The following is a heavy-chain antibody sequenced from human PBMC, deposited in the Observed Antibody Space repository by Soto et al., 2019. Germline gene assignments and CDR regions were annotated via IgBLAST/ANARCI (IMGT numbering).Heavy chain of an antibody. CDR1: GFTFTSSA. Sequence: GASVKVSCKASGFTFTSSAMQWVRQARGQRLEWIGWIVVGSGNTNYAQKFQERVTITRDMSTSTAYMELSSLRSEDTAVYYCAAASSGSYSDYFDYWGQGTLVTVST. J-gene: IGHJ4*02. CDR3: AAASSGSYSDYFDY. CDR2: IVVGSGNT. V-gene: IGHV1-58*02. D-gene: IGHD3-10*01.